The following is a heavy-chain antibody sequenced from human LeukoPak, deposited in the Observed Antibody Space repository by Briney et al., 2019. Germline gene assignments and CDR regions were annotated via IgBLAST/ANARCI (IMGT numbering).Heavy chain of an antibody. D-gene: IGHD2-8*01. J-gene: IGHJ4*02. CDR2: INWNGGST. V-gene: IGHV3-20*04. Sequence: GGSLRLSCAASGFTFSSYGMHWVRQAPGKGLEWVSGINWNGGSTGYADSVKGRFTISRDNAKNSLYLQMNSLRAEDTALYYCARVKVLGYCTNGVCSSYFDYWGQGTLVTVSS. CDR1: GFTFSSYG. CDR3: ARVKVLGYCTNGVCSSYFDY.